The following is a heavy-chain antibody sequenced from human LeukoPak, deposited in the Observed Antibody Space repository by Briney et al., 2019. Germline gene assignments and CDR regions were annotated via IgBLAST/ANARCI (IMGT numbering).Heavy chain of an antibody. V-gene: IGHV3-48*02. J-gene: IGHJ4*02. CDR2: ISSSSSTI. Sequence: GGSLRLSCAASGFTFSTYNINWVRQAPGKGLEWVSYISSSSSTIYYADSVKGRFTISRDNAKSSLYLQMNSVRDEDTAVYYCARGHSSHGRTFDYWGQGTLVIVSS. CDR3: ARGHSSHGRTFDY. CDR1: GFTFSTYN. D-gene: IGHD2-8*01.